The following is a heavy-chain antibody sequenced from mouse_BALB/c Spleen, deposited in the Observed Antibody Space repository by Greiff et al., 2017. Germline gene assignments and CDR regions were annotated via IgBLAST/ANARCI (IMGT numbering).Heavy chain of an antibody. V-gene: IGHV1S81*02. CDR2: INPSNGRT. CDR3: ARKGIYYDYDDGDY. CDR1: GYTFTSYW. Sequence: VQLQQPGAELVKPGASVKLSCKASGYTFTSYWMHWVKQRPGQGLEWIGEINPSNGRTNYNEKFKSKATLTVDKSSSTAYMQLSSLTSEDSAVYYCARKGIYYDYDDGDYWGQGTTLTVSS. J-gene: IGHJ2*01. D-gene: IGHD2-4*01.